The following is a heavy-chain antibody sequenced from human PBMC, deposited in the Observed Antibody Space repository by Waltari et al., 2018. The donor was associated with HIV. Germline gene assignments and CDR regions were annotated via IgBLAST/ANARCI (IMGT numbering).Heavy chain of an antibody. J-gene: IGHJ2*01. CDR2: VYHSGST. CDR3: ARAGVVPALFDL. D-gene: IGHD2-2*01. Sequence: QVQLQESGPGLLKTSENLSLTCVVSGYALSSDDNWGWDGQPPGKGLEWIGSVYHSGSTLHNPSLNSRVTISIDTSKSQFSLKLSSVTAADTAVYYCARAGVVPALFDLWGRGTLVTVSS. CDR1: GYALSSDDN. V-gene: IGHV4-38-2*01.